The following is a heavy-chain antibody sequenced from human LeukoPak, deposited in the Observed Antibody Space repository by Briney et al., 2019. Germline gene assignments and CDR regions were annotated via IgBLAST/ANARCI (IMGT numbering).Heavy chain of an antibody. D-gene: IGHD1-26*01. CDR3: TKVRVSYSGSDFSSGYFDY. Sequence: AGGSLRLSCAASGFTFSSYVMTWVRQTPGTGLEWVSAISGGGTTTYYADSVKDRFTISRDNSENTLYLHMSRLTAEDTAVYYCTKVRVSYSGSDFSSGYFDYWGQGTLVTVSS. CDR2: ISGGGTTT. CDR1: GFTFSSYV. J-gene: IGHJ4*02. V-gene: IGHV3-23*01.